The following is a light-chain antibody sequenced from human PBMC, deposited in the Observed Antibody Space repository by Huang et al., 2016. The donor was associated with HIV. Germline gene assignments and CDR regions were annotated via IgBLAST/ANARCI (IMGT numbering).Light chain of an antibody. V-gene: IGKV3-11*01. CDR2: DAS. CDR1: QSVKPF. Sequence: IVLTQSPVTLSLAPGQRATLPCRASQSVKPFLAWYQQKPGQAPRLLIHDASKRAPGVPSRFSGSGSGTAFTLTINSLEPEDFAIYYCQQRDNWLTFGGGTTVEI. J-gene: IGKJ4*01. CDR3: QQRDNWLT.